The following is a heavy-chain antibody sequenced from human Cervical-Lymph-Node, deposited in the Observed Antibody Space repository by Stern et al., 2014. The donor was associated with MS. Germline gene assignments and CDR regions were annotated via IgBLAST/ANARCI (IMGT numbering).Heavy chain of an antibody. CDR2: INPNSGGT. Sequence: VQLVESGGEVKKPGASVKVSCKASGYTFTDYYVHWVRQAPGQGLEWMGWINPNSGGTIYALKFQDWVTLTRDTSIGTAYMELSRLRSDDTAVYYCARGSRGVKTMVYWGQGTLVTVSS. CDR3: ARGSRGVKTMVY. V-gene: IGHV1-2*04. D-gene: IGHD3-10*01. CDR1: GYTFTDYY. J-gene: IGHJ4*02.